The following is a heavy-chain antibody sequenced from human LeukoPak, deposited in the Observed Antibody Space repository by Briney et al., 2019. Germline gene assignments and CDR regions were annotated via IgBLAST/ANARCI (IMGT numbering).Heavy chain of an antibody. CDR2: ISSSSSYI. J-gene: IGHJ4*02. Sequence: PGGSLRLSCAASGFTFSSDSMNWVRQAPGKGLEWVSSISSSSSYIYYADPVKGRFTISRDNAKNSLYLQMNSLRAEDTAVYYCARGVDYPPHFDYWGQGTLVTVSS. D-gene: IGHD4-11*01. CDR1: GFTFSSDS. V-gene: IGHV3-21*01. CDR3: ARGVDYPPHFDY.